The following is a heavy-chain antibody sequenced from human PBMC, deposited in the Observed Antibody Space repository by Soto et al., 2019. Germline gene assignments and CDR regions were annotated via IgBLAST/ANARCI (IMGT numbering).Heavy chain of an antibody. V-gene: IGHV1-18*01. D-gene: IGHD2-15*01. Sequence: ASVKVSCKASGYTFTSYGISWVRQAPGQGLEWMGWISAYNGNTNYAQKLQGRVTMTTDTSTSTAYMELRSLRSDDTAVYYCARDPDYCSGGSCAGPPWGQGTLVTVSS. J-gene: IGHJ5*02. CDR3: ARDPDYCSGGSCAGPP. CDR2: ISAYNGNT. CDR1: GYTFTSYG.